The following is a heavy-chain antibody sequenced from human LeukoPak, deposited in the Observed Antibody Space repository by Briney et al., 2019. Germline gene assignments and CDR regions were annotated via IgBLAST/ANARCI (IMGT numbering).Heavy chain of an antibody. V-gene: IGHV4-30-4*01. Sequence: SETLSLTCTVSGGSISSGDYYWSWIRQPPGQGLEWIGYIYYRGSTYYSPSLKSRVIISVDTSKNQFSLKLSSMTAADTAVYYCARERTYYFDYWGQGTQVTVSS. CDR3: ARERTYYFDY. CDR2: IYYRGST. J-gene: IGHJ4*02. CDR1: GGSISSGDYY.